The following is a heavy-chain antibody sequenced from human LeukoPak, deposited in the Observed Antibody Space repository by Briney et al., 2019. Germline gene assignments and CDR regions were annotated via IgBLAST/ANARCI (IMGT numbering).Heavy chain of an antibody. D-gene: IGHD5-18*01. CDR1: GYTSTVYY. Sequence: ASLNVSRTASGYTSTVYYMHWGRQSPGQGVGWMWRINLNSGGTNYAQKFQGRVTMTRDTYIRTAYMEVRRLRSDDTAVYYCARLVGGYSYGYFDYWGQGGLVTVCS. V-gene: IGHV1-2*06. J-gene: IGHJ4*02. CDR2: INLNSGGT. CDR3: ARLVGGYSYGYFDY.